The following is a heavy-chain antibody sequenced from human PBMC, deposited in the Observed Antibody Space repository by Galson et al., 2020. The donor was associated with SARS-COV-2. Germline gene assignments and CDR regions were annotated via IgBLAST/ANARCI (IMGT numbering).Heavy chain of an antibody. V-gene: IGHV3-20*04. CDR3: ARSRRNSALDAFDF. CDR2: INWNGGNT. D-gene: IGHD1-1*01. CDR1: GFAFDEYG. J-gene: IGHJ3*01. Sequence: GGSLRLSCAASGFAFDEYGMIWVRQVPGKGLEWVSGINWNGGNTGYGDSVRGRFTISRDNSKTSLYLQMNSLRDEDTALYYCARSRRNSALDAFDFWGQGTLVTVSS.